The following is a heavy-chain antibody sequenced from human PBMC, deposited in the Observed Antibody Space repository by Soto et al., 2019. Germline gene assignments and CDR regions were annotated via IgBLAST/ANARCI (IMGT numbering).Heavy chain of an antibody. J-gene: IGHJ4*02. Sequence: ASVKVSCKASGGTFSSYAISWVRQAPGQGLEWMGGIIPIFGTANYAQKFQGRVTITADESTSTAYMELSSLRSEDTAVYYCASSLSTEYNWSPFDYWGQGTLVTVSS. D-gene: IGHD1-20*01. CDR1: GGTFSSYA. CDR3: ASSLSTEYNWSPFDY. V-gene: IGHV1-69*13. CDR2: IIPIFGTA.